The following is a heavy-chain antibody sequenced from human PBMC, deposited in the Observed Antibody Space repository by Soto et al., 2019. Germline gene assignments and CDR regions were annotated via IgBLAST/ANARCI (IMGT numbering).Heavy chain of an antibody. CDR1: GGTFSSYA. J-gene: IGHJ6*02. V-gene: IGHV1-69*13. D-gene: IGHD2-2*01. Sequence: SVKVSCKASGGTFSSYAISWVRQAPGQGLEWMGGIIPIFGTANYAQKFQGRVTITADESTSTAYMELSSLRSEDTAVYYCASFSSTPENYYYYGMDVWGQGTTVTVS. CDR3: ASFSSTPENYYYYGMDV. CDR2: IIPIFGTA.